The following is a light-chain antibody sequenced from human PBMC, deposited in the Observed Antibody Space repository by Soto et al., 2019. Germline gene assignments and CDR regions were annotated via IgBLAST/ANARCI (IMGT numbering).Light chain of an antibody. CDR2: AAS. CDR1: QGINSW. Sequence: DIQMTQSPSSVSASVGDRVTITCRSSQGINSWLAWYQQKPGKAPKLRISAASSLQSGVPSRFSGSGSGTDFTLTISSLQPEDFATYYCQLAYIVPFTFGGGTKVEIK. V-gene: IGKV1D-12*01. J-gene: IGKJ4*01. CDR3: QLAYIVPFT.